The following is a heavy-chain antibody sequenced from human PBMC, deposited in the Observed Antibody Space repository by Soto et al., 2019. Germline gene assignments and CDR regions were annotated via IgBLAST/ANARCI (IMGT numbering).Heavy chain of an antibody. CDR3: ARSFSAQYYDFWSGYYGLYYFAY. CDR1: GYTFTSYG. J-gene: IGHJ4*02. CDR2: ISAYNGNT. D-gene: IGHD3-3*01. V-gene: IGHV1-18*01. Sequence: EASVKVSCKASGYTFTSYGISWVRQAPGQGLEWMGWISAYNGNTNYAQKLQGRVTMTTDTSTSTAYMELRSLRSDDTAVYYCARSFSAQYYDFWSGYYGLYYFAYWGQGTLVTVSS.